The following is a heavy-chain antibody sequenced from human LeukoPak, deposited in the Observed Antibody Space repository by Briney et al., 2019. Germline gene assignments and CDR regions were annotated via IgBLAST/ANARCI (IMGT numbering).Heavy chain of an antibody. D-gene: IGHD2-21*02. Sequence: PGRSLRLSCAASGFTFSSYGMHWVRQAPGEGLEWVAVIWYDGSNKYYADSVKGRFTISRDNSKNTLYLQMNSLRAEDTAVYYCARASCGGDCYSFDYWGQGTLVTVSS. CDR1: GFTFSSYG. CDR2: IWYDGSNK. J-gene: IGHJ4*02. CDR3: ARASCGGDCYSFDY. V-gene: IGHV3-33*01.